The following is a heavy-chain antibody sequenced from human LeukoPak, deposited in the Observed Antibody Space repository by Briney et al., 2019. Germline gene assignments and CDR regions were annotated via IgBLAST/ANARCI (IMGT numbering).Heavy chain of an antibody. J-gene: IGHJ6*03. CDR1: GYSISSGYY. Sequence: SETLPPTCAVSGYSISSGYYWGWIRQPPGEGLDWIGSIYHSGSTYYNASLKSRVTISVDTSNNQFSLKLNSVTAADTAVYYCARVPQMITLGGVIARYYMDVWGKGTTVTVSS. D-gene: IGHD3-16*02. V-gene: IGHV4-38-2*01. CDR2: IYHSGST. CDR3: ARVPQMITLGGVIARYYMDV.